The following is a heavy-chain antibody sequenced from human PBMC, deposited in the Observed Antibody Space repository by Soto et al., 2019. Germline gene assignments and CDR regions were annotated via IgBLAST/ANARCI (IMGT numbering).Heavy chain of an antibody. Sequence: VESGGGLVQPGVSLRLSCASSGFTFSRHWMHWVRQAPGKGLVWVARVNDDGSSTAYGDSVRGRFTISRDNAKNPLYLQMDSLKTEDTAVYYCARDLITASGGPNWYFDLWGRGTLVTVSS. D-gene: IGHD1-20*01. CDR2: VNDDGSST. CDR1: GFTFSRHW. J-gene: IGHJ2*01. CDR3: ARDLITASGGPNWYFDL. V-gene: IGHV3-74*01.